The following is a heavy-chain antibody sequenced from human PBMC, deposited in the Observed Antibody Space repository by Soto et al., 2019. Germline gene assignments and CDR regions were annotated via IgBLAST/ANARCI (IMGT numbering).Heavy chain of an antibody. J-gene: IGHJ4*02. D-gene: IGHD1-1*01. V-gene: IGHV3-21*01. Sequence: GSLRLSCAASGFTFSSYSMNWVRQAPGKGLEWVSSISSSSSYIYYADSVKGRFTISRDNAKNSLYLQMNSLRAEDTAVYYCARIPTTVPGDYWGQGTLVTVSS. CDR1: GFTFSSYS. CDR3: ARIPTTVPGDY. CDR2: ISSSSSYI.